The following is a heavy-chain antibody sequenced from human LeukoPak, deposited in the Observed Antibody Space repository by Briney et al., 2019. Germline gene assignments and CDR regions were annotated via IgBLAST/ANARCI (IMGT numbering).Heavy chain of an antibody. CDR2: MNPNSGST. J-gene: IGHJ4*02. CDR3: ARVYYYDSSGYLSPPDY. CDR1: GYTFTSYD. D-gene: IGHD3-22*01. V-gene: IGHV1-8*01. Sequence: ASVKVSCKASGYTFTSYDINWVRQATGQGLEWMGWMNPNSGSTGYAQKFQGRVTMTRNTSISTAYMELSSLRSDDTAVYYCARVYYYDSSGYLSPPDYWGQGTLVTVSS.